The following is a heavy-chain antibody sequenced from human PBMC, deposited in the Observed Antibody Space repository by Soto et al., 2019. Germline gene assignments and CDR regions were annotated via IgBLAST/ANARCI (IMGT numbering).Heavy chain of an antibody. J-gene: IGHJ4*02. V-gene: IGHV3-7*05. CDR2: IKQDGSEK. D-gene: IGHD2-15*01. CDR1: GFTFSSYW. CDR3: AREKRRIVVVVAATYYFDY. Sequence: EVQLVESGGGLVQPGGSLRLSCAASGFTFSSYWMSWVRQAPGKGLEWVVNIKQDGSEKYYVDSVKGRFTISRDNAKNSLYLQMNSLRAEDTAVYYCAREKRRIVVVVAATYYFDYWGQGTLVTVSS.